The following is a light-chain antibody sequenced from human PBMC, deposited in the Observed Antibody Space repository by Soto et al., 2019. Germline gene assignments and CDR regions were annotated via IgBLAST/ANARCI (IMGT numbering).Light chain of an antibody. CDR1: QDISNY. V-gene: IGKV1-6*01. CDR3: LQDYNSLRT. CDR2: AAS. J-gene: IGKJ1*01. Sequence: QMTQSPSSLSASVGDRVTITCQASQDISNYLNWYQQKPGKAPKLLIYAASTLQSGVPSRFSGSGSGTDFTLTISSLQPEDVATYYCLQDYNSLRTFGQGTKVEIK.